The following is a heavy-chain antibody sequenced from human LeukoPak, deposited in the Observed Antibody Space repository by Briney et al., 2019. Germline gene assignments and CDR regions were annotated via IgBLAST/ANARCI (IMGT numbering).Heavy chain of an antibody. J-gene: IGHJ6*03. CDR3: ARNPPDSSGYYGSHYYHYMDV. CDR2: IRYHSSNK. CDR1: GFPFSTYT. D-gene: IGHD3-22*01. Sequence: GGPLRLSCAASGFPFSTYTMNWVSQAPGEGLVWILYIRYHSSNKLYADSVKRRFTISRDNPNNILHLQMNSLRSEDTAVYYCARNPPDSSGYYGSHYYHYMDVWGKGTTVTVSS. V-gene: IGHV3-48*01.